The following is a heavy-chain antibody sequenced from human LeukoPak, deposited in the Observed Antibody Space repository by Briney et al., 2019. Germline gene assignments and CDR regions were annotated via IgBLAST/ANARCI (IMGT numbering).Heavy chain of an antibody. V-gene: IGHV4-39*01. Sequence: SETLSLTCTVSGDSMSSSSHYWGWIRQSPGKGLEWIGSIYYSGSTYYNPSLKSRVTISVDTSKNQFSLELRSVTAADTAIYCCARNMTAVARLDVFDIWGPGTMVTVSS. CDR1: GDSMSSSSHY. CDR2: IYYSGST. D-gene: IGHD4-17*01. J-gene: IGHJ3*02. CDR3: ARNMTAVARLDVFDI.